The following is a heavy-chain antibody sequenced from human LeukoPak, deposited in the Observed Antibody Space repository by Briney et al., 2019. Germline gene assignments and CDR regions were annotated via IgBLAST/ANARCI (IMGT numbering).Heavy chain of an antibody. CDR1: GYTLTSYD. D-gene: IGHD2-2*01. CDR2: MNPNSGNT. Sequence: ASVKVSCKASGYTLTSYDINWVRQATGQGLEWMGWMNPNSGNTGYAQKFQGRVTMTRDTSTSTVYMELSSLRSEDTAVYYCARADCSSTSCLFDYWGQGTLVTVSS. CDR3: ARADCSSTSCLFDY. V-gene: IGHV1-8*01. J-gene: IGHJ4*02.